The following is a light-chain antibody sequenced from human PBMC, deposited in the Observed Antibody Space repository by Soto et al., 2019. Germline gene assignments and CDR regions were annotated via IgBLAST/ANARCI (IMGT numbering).Light chain of an antibody. CDR2: GAS. CDR3: QQYNSYSRM. J-gene: IGKJ1*01. V-gene: IGKV1-5*01. CDR1: QSISTW. Sequence: DIQMTQSPSTLSASVGDRVTITCLASQSISTWLAWYQQKPGKVPKLLIYGASSLESGVPSRFSGSGSGTEFTLTISSLQPDDFATYYCQQYNSYSRMFGQGTKVDIK.